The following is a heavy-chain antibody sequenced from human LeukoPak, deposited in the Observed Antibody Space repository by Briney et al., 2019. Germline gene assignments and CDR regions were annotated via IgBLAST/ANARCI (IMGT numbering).Heavy chain of an antibody. Sequence: PTGGSLRLSCAASGFTFVDYGMHWVRQAPGKGLEWVAFIRYDGTTQYYADSVKGRLTISRDNSKNTLYLQMNSLRAGDTAVYYCARGDAVRGVITPYYFDYWGQGTLVTVSS. J-gene: IGHJ4*02. CDR2: IRYDGTTQ. V-gene: IGHV3-30*02. CDR3: ARGDAVRGVITPYYFDY. CDR1: GFTFVDYG. D-gene: IGHD3-10*01.